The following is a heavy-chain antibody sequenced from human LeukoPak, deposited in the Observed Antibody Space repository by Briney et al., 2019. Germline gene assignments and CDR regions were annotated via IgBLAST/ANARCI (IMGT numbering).Heavy chain of an antibody. CDR3: ARDTAMVTYWFDP. CDR2: INPNSGGT. CDR1: GYTFTGYY. J-gene: IGHJ5*02. Sequence: ASVKVSCKASGYTFTGYYMHWVRQAPGQGLEWMGWINPNSGGTNYAQKFQGRVTMTRDTSISTAHMELSRLRSDDTAVYYCARDTAMVTYWFDPWSQGTLVTVSS. D-gene: IGHD5-18*01. V-gene: IGHV1-2*02.